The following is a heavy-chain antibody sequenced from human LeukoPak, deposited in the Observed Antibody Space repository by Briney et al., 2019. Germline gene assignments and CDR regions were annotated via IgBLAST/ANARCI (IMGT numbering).Heavy chain of an antibody. Sequence: PSETLSLTCAVYGGSFSGYYWSWIRQPPGKGLEWIGEINHSGSTNYNPSLKSRVTISVDTSKNQFSLQLSYVTAADTAVYYCARESEETATFDYWGQGTLVTVSS. CDR2: INHSGST. CDR1: GGSFSGYY. V-gene: IGHV4-34*01. CDR3: ARESEETATFDY. J-gene: IGHJ4*02. D-gene: IGHD1-1*01.